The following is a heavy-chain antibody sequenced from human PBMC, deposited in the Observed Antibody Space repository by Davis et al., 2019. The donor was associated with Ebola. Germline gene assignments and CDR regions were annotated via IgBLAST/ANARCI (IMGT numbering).Heavy chain of an antibody. CDR3: ARSGLSFGVVKYHYGMDV. CDR1: GFTFSSYS. V-gene: IGHV3-21*04. CDR2: ISSSSSYI. Sequence: GGSLTLSCAASGFTFSSYSMNWVRQAPGKGLEWVSSISSSSSYIYYADSVKGRFTISRDNSKNTLYLQMNSLRAEDTAVYYCARSGLSFGVVKYHYGMDVWGKGTTVTVSS. D-gene: IGHD3-3*01. J-gene: IGHJ6*04.